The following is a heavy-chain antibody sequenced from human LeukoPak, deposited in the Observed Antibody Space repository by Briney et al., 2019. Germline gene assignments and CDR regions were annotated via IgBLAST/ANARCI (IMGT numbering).Heavy chain of an antibody. CDR1: GFTFSSYA. V-gene: IGHV3-23*01. Sequence: PGGSLRLSCAASGFTFSSYAMTWVRQAPGKGLEWVSAISGSGGSTYYADSVKGRFTISRDNSKNTLYLQMNSLRAEDTAVYYCAKDGGNSMVRGVNKYWGQGTLVTVSP. CDR2: ISGSGGST. J-gene: IGHJ4*02. D-gene: IGHD3-10*01. CDR3: AKDGGNSMVRGVNKY.